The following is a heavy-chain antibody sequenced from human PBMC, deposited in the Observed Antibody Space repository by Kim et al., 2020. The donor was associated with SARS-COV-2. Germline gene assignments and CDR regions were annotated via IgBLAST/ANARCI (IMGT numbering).Heavy chain of an antibody. CDR3: ARLYIFHYYYYYGMDV. CDR1: GGSISSSSYY. J-gene: IGHJ6*02. Sequence: SETLSLTCTVSGGSISSSSYYWGWIRQPPGKGLEWIGSIYYSGSTYYNPSLKSRVTISVDTSKNQFSLKLSSVTAADTAVYYCARLYIFHYYYYYGMDVWGQGTTVTVSS. CDR2: IYYSGST. D-gene: IGHD3-9*01. V-gene: IGHV4-39*01.